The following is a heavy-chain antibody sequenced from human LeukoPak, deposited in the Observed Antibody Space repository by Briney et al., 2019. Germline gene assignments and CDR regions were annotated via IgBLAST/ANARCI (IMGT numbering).Heavy chain of an antibody. J-gene: IGHJ5*02. V-gene: IGHV4-39*07. CDR1: GGSISSSSYY. Sequence: SETLSLTCTVSGGSISSSSYYWGWTRQPPGKGLEWIGSIYSSGSTYYNPSLKSRVTISVDTSKNQFSLKLSSVTAADTAVYYCARIVGAPNWFDPWGQGTLVTVSS. CDR2: IYSSGST. CDR3: ARIVGAPNWFDP. D-gene: IGHD1-26*01.